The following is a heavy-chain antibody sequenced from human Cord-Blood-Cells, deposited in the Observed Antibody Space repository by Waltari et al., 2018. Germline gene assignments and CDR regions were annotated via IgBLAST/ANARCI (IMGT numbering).Heavy chain of an antibody. V-gene: IGHV4-39*01. D-gene: IGHD3-22*01. Sequence: QLQLQESGPGLVKPSETLSLTCTVSGGSISSSSYYWGWIRQPPGKGLEWIGSIYYSGSTYYNPSLKSRVTISVDTSKNQFSLKLSSVTAADTAVYYCARLGYDSSGYCFDYWGQGTLVTVSS. CDR3: ARLGYDSSGYCFDY. CDR1: GGSISSSSYY. J-gene: IGHJ4*02. CDR2: IYYSGST.